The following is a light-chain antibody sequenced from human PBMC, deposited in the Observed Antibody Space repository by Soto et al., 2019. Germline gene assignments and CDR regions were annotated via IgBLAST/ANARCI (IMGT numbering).Light chain of an antibody. CDR2: EAS. CDR1: QDISRY. CDR3: QQYDNLPYT. J-gene: IGKJ2*01. V-gene: IGKV1-33*01. Sequence: DIQMTQSPSSLYASVGDRVTITCQASQDISRYLSWHQQKPGKAPKLLIHEASNLETGVPSRFSASGSGTDLAFTISSLQPDDIATYYCQQYDNLPYTFGQGTKLDIK.